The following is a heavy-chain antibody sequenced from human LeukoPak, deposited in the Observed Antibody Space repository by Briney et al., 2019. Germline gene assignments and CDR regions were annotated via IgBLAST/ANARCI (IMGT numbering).Heavy chain of an antibody. Sequence: QAGGPLRLSCAASGFTFSSYAMSWVRQAPGKGLEWVSAISGSGGSTYYADSVKGRFTISRDNSKNTLYLQMNSLRAEDTAVYYCAKMDVDTAMYDYYYYMDVWGKGTTVTVSS. CDR3: AKMDVDTAMYDYYYYMDV. J-gene: IGHJ6*03. V-gene: IGHV3-23*01. D-gene: IGHD5-18*01. CDR2: ISGSGGST. CDR1: GFTFSSYA.